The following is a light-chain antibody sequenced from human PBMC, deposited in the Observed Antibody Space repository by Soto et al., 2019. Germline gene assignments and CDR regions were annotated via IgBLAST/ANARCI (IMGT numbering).Light chain of an antibody. CDR2: DVS. V-gene: IGLV2-11*01. CDR1: SSDIGGYNH. Sequence: QSALTQPRSVSGSPGQSVTISCTGTSSDIGGYNHVSWYQQHPDKAPKLMIYDVSKRPSGVPDRFSGSKSGNTASLTISGLQDEDEADYHCFSYAGSYIWVFGGGTKLTVL. CDR3: FSYAGSYIWV. J-gene: IGLJ3*02.